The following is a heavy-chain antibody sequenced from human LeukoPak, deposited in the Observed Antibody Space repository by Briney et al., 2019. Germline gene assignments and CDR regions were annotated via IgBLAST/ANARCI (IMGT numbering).Heavy chain of an antibody. Sequence: GGSLRPSCAASGFTFSSYAMSWVRQAPGKGLEWVSGISGTTATIHYADAVKGRFTISRDNSKNTLYLQMNSLRAEDTAVYYCAKRLGDPRAFDYWGQGTLVTVSS. CDR1: GFTFSSYA. D-gene: IGHD2-21*02. V-gene: IGHV3-23*01. CDR2: ISGTTATI. J-gene: IGHJ4*02. CDR3: AKRLGDPRAFDY.